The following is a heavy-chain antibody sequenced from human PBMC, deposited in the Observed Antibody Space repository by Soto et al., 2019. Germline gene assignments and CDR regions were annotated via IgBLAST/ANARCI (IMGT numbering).Heavy chain of an antibody. D-gene: IGHD3-3*01. CDR1: GFTFSSYA. V-gene: IGHV3-23*01. CDR3: AKVYRTAKRTTYYDFWSGWGANFFYYCMDV. Sequence: GGSLRLSCAASGFTFSSYAMSWVRQAPGKGLEWVSAISGSGGSTYYADSVKGRFTISRDNSKNTLYLQMNSLRAEDTAVYYVAKVYRTAKRTTYYDFWSGWGANFFYYCMDVWGQVTTVTVSS. J-gene: IGHJ6*02. CDR2: ISGSGGST.